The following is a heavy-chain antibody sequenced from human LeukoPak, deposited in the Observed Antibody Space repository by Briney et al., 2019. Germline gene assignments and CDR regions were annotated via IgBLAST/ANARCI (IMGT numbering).Heavy chain of an antibody. CDR2: IIPIFGTA. J-gene: IGHJ5*02. V-gene: IGHV1-69*13. D-gene: IGHD6-13*01. Sequence: GASVKVSCKASGGTFSSYAISWVRQAPGQGLEWMGGIIPIFGTANYAQKFQGRVTITADESTSTAYMELSSLRSEDTAVYYCARGPTAAGTGTPEGNWFDPWGQGTLVTVSS. CDR1: GGTFSSYA. CDR3: ARGPTAAGTGTPEGNWFDP.